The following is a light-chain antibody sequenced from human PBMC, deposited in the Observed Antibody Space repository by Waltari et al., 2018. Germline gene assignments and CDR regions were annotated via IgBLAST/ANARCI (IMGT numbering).Light chain of an antibody. CDR2: DVS. J-gene: IGLJ1*01. Sequence: QSALTQPRSVSGSPGQSVPISCTGPSSDVGGYYFVSWYQQHPGKAPKLLIYDVSKRPSGVPDHFSGSKSGNTASLTISGLQAEDEADYFCCSYAGAYTLGVFGTGTKVTVL. CDR3: CSYAGAYTLGV. V-gene: IGLV2-11*01. CDR1: SSDVGGYYF.